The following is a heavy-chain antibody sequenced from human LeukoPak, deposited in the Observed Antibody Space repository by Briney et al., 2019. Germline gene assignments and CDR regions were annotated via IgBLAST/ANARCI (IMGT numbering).Heavy chain of an antibody. D-gene: IGHD3-3*01. CDR3: ATDRGWRTSGYYLYYFEY. V-gene: IGHV3-7*01. CDR2: IKNDGSEK. J-gene: IGHJ4*02. Sequence: GGSLRLSCAASGFTFNSYWMSWVRQAPGKGLEWVASIKNDGSEKYYVDSVRGRYTISRDNTKNSLYLQMSSLRAEDTAVYYCATDRGWRTSGYYLYYFEYWGQGTLVTFSS. CDR1: GFTFNSYW.